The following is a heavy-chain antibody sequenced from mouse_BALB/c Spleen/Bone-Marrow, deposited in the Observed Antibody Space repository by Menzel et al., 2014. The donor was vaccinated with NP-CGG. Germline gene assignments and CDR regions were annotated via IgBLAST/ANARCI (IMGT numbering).Heavy chain of an antibody. CDR2: IYPGDGDT. Sequence: QVQLKESGAELVRPGSSVKISCKASGYAFSVYWMNWVKQRPGQGLEWIGQIYPGDGDTNYNGKFKGRATLTADKSSNTAYMQLSSLTSEDSAVHFCARGGISVDYWGQGTTLTVSS. J-gene: IGHJ2*01. CDR1: GYAFSVYW. CDR3: ARGGISVDY. V-gene: IGHV1-80*01.